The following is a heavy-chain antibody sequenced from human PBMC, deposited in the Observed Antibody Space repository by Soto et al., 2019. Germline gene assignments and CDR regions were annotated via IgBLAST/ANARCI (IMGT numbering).Heavy chain of an antibody. CDR3: ARGRGGYCSGGSCYPDS. CDR1: GGTFSSYT. CDR2: IIPILGIA. D-gene: IGHD2-15*01. V-gene: IGHV1-69*02. J-gene: IGHJ4*02. Sequence: QVQLVQSGAEVKKPGSSVKVSCKASGGTFSSYTISWVRQAPGQGLEWMGRIIPILGIANYAQKFQGRVTITADKSTSTAYMELGSLRSEDTAGYYCARGRGGYCSGGSCYPDSWGQGTLVTSPQ.